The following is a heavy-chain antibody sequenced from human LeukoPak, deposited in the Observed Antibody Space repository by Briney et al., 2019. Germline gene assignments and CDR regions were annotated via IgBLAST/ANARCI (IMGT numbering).Heavy chain of an antibody. V-gene: IGHV3-49*03. CDR1: GFTFGDYA. J-gene: IGHJ5*02. D-gene: IGHD4-17*01. CDR3: TRETLRSPRRPQAPNWFDP. Sequence: GGSLRLSCTASGFTFGDYAMSWFRQAPGKGLEWVGFIRSKAYGGTTEYAASVKGRFTISRDDSKSIAYLQMNSLKTEDTAVYYCTRETLRSPRRPQAPNWFDPWGQGTLVTVSS. CDR2: IRSKAYGGTT.